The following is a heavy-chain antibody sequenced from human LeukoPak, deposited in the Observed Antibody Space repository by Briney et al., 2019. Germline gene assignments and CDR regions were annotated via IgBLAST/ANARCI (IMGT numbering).Heavy chain of an antibody. CDR1: GGSFSGYY. D-gene: IGHD4-17*01. V-gene: IGHV4-34*01. CDR3: ARGPYGDYGGGEKVVFDY. J-gene: IGHJ4*02. CDR2: ISHSGST. Sequence: KSSETLSLTCAVYGGSFSGYYWSWIRQPPGKGLEWIGEISHSGSTNYNPSLKSRVTISVDTSKNQFSLKLSSVTAADTAVYYCARGPYGDYGGGEKVVFDYWGQGTLVTVSS.